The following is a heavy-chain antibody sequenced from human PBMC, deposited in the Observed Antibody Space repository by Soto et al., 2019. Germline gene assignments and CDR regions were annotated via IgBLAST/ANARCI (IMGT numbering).Heavy chain of an antibody. CDR1: GGSISSGDYY. V-gene: IGHV4-30-4*01. J-gene: IGHJ4*02. Sequence: QVELQESGPGLAKPSQTLSLTCTVSGGSISSGDYYWSWIRQPPGKGLEWIGYIYYSGRTYYNPSLMSRVTISVDTSKNQFSLKLSSVTAADTAVYYCARCASSCSLGFWGQGTLVTVSS. CDR2: IYYSGRT. D-gene: IGHD2-15*01. CDR3: ARCASSCSLGF.